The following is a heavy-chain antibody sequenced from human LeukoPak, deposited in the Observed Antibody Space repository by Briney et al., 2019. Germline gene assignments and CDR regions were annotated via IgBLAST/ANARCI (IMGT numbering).Heavy chain of an antibody. CDR3: ARGGRYYGSGSYFGPHYYYYYYMDV. CDR2: INHSGST. V-gene: IGHV4-34*01. D-gene: IGHD3-10*01. J-gene: IGHJ6*03. CDR1: GGSISSYY. Sequence: SETLSLTCTVSGGSISSYYWSWIRQPPGKGLEWIGEINHSGSTNYNPSLKSRVTISVDTSKNQFSLKLSSVTAADTAVYYCARGGRYYGSGSYFGPHYYYYYYMDVWGKGTTVTVSS.